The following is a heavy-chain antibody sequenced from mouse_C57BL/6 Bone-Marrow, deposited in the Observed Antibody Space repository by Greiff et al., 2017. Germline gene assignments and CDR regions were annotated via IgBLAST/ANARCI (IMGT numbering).Heavy chain of an antibody. Sequence: QVQLQQPGAELVRPGSSVKLSCKASGYTFTSYWMDWVKQRPGQGLEWIGNIYPSDSETHYNQKFKDKATLTVDKSSSTAYMQRSSLTSEDSAVXYCARWGYYSYYAMDYWGQGTSVTVSS. CDR1: GYTFTSYW. D-gene: IGHD2-3*01. CDR3: ARWGYYSYYAMDY. J-gene: IGHJ4*01. V-gene: IGHV1-61*01. CDR2: IYPSDSET.